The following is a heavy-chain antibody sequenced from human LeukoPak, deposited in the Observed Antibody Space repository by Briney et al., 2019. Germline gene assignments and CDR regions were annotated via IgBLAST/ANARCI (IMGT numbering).Heavy chain of an antibody. CDR2: ISYDGSNK. CDR1: GFTFGSYA. J-gene: IGHJ4*02. Sequence: PGGSLRLSCAASGFTFGSYAMHWVRQAPGKGLEWVAVISYDGSNKYYADSVKGRFTISRDNSKNTLYLQMNSLRAEDTAVYYCARDLGHNGIAVAGTPPSAKWARRILGYWGQGTLVTVSS. CDR3: ARDLGHNGIAVAGTPPSAKWARRILGY. V-gene: IGHV3-30*04. D-gene: IGHD6-19*01.